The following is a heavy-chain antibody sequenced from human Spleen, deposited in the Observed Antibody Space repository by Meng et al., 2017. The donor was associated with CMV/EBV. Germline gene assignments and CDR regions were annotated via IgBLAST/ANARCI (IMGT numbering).Heavy chain of an antibody. CDR3: ARGTLPYYYYGMDV. J-gene: IGHJ6*02. V-gene: IGHV4-30-4*08. CDR1: GGSISSGDYY. CDR2: IYYSGST. Sequence: LRLSCTVSGGSISSGDYYWSWIRQPPGKGLEWIGYIYYSGSTYYNPSLKSRVTISVDTSKNQFSLKLSSVTAADTAVYYCARGTLPYYYYGMDVWGQGTTVTVSS. D-gene: IGHD2/OR15-2a*01.